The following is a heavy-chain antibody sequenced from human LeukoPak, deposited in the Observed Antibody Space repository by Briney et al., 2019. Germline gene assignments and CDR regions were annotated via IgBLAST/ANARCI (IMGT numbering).Heavy chain of an antibody. CDR1: GYSISSGYY. V-gene: IGHV4-30-4*08. J-gene: IGHJ6*03. CDR3: ANGIVGAPDYYMDV. Sequence: PSETLSLTCAVSGYSISSGYYWGWIRQPPGKGLEWIGYIYYSGSTYYNPSLKSRVTISVDTSKNQFSLKLSSVTAADTAVYYCANGIVGAPDYYMDVWGKGTTVTVSS. D-gene: IGHD1-26*01. CDR2: IYYSGST.